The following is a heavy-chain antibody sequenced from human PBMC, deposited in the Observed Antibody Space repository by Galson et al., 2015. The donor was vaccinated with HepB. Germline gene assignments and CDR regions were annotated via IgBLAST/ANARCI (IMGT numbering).Heavy chain of an antibody. Sequence: SVKVSCKASGYTFSDYTIHWVRQAPGQRLEWMGWIHAGNGKTYSSQKFQDRVTITRDTSASTAYMELTSLRSEDTAVYYCAGSGSNNQIQLWWDHWGQGSLVTVSS. CDR3: AGSGSNNQIQLWWDH. V-gene: IGHV1-3*01. CDR2: IHAGNGKT. J-gene: IGHJ4*02. D-gene: IGHD5-18*01. CDR1: GYTFSDYT.